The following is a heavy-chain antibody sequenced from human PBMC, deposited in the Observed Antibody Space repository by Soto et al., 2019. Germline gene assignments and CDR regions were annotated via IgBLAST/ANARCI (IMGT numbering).Heavy chain of an antibody. D-gene: IGHD6-19*01. CDR2: ISPYNGNT. CDR3: TRGSWLPIRSGGKDV. J-gene: IGHJ6*02. Sequence: QVQLVQSGAEVKKPGASVKVSCKASGYTFTSYTISWVRQAPGQGPEWMGWISPYNGNTNYAQKLQGRVTLTTDTTTRTRYADLRSLRTNDTRVDNGTRGSWLPIRSGGKDVWGQESKVTASS. V-gene: IGHV1-18*01. CDR1: GYTFTSYT.